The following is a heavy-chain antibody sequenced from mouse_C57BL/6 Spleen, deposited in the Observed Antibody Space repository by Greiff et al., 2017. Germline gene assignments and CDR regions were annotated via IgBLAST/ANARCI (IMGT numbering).Heavy chain of an antibody. CDR3: ARPITTVVATRYFDV. Sequence: VKLMESGAELMKPGASVKLSCKATGYTFTGYWIEWVKQRPGHGLEWIGEILPGGGSTNYNEKFKGKATFTADTSSNTAYMQLSSLTTEDSAIDYYARPITTVVATRYFDVWGTGTTVTVSS. J-gene: IGHJ1*03. CDR1: GYTFTGYW. V-gene: IGHV1-9*01. D-gene: IGHD1-1*01. CDR2: ILPGGGST.